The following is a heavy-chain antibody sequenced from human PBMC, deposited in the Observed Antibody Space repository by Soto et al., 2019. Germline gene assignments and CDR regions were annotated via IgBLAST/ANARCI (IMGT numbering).Heavy chain of an antibody. CDR2: ISYDGSTK. CDR1: GFTFKHNA. D-gene: IGHD6-13*01. CDR3: AREGIAESGPNYYDL. J-gene: IGHJ4*02. Sequence: QVQLVESGEGVVQPGRSLTIFCTASGFTFKHNAMHWIRRAPAKGLEWVADISYDGSTKNYADSVKGRFTISRDNSKNTLSLQMSALKSEDTATYYCAREGIAESGPNYYDLWGQGTLVAVSS. V-gene: IGHV3-30-3*01.